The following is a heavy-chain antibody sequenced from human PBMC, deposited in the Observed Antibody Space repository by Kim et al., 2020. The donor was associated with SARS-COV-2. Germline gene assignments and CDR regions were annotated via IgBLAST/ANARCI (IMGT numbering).Heavy chain of an antibody. J-gene: IGHJ4*02. Sequence: SETLSLTCTVSGGSISSGGYYWSWIRQHPGKGLEWIGYIYYSGSTYYNPSLKSRGTISVDTSKNQFSLKLSSVTAADTAVYYCARDRVQLWKGGFDYWGQGTLVTVSS. V-gene: IGHV4-31*03. CDR2: IYYSGST. CDR3: ARDRVQLWKGGFDY. CDR1: GGSISSGGYY. D-gene: IGHD5-18*01.